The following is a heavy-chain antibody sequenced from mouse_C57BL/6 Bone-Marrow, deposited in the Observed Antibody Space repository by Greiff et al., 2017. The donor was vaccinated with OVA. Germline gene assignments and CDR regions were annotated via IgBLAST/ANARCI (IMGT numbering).Heavy chain of an antibody. D-gene: IGHD2-3*01. V-gene: IGHV1-72*01. J-gene: IGHJ3*01. CDR2: IDPNSGGT. CDR3: ARWGGYSFAY. Sequence: QVQLQQSGAELVRPGASVKLSCTASGFNIKDDYMHWVKQRPEQGLEWIGWIDPNSGGTKYNEKFKSKATLTVDKPSSTAYMQLSSLTSEDSAVYYCARWGGYSFAYWGQGTLVTVSA. CDR1: GFNIKDDY.